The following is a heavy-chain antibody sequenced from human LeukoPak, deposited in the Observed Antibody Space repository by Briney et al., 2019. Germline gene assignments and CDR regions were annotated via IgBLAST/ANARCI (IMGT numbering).Heavy chain of an antibody. Sequence: GGSLRLSCAASGFTFSDYYMSWIRQAPGKGLEWVSYIGSSGSFIYYADSVKGRFTISRDNAKNSLYLHMNSLRAEDTALYYCAREPYYDSSGYSPDYWGQGTLVTVSS. D-gene: IGHD3-22*01. CDR1: GFTFSDYY. V-gene: IGHV3-11*04. J-gene: IGHJ4*02. CDR3: AREPYYDSSGYSPDY. CDR2: IGSSGSFI.